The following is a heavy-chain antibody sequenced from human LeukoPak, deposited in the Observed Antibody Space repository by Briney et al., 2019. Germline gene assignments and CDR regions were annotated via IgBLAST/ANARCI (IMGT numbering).Heavy chain of an antibody. D-gene: IGHD6-6*01. Sequence: GASVKVSCKASGYTFTSYAMHWVRQAPGQRLEWMGWINAGNGNTKYSQKFQGRVTITRDTSASTAYMELSSLSSVTAADTAVYYCARGRIAARLGLDYWGQGTLVTVSS. J-gene: IGHJ4*02. CDR1: GYTFTSYA. CDR3: ARGRIAARLGLDY. CDR2: INAGNGNT. V-gene: IGHV1-3*01.